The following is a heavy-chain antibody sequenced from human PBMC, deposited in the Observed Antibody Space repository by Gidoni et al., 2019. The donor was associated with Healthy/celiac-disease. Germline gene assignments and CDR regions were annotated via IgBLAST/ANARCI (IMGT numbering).Heavy chain of an antibody. Sequence: QVQLVQSGAEVKKPGSSVKVSCKASGGTFSSYTISWVRQAPGQGLEWMGRIIPILGIANYAQKFQGRVTITADKSTSTAYMELSSLRSEDTAVYYCARDIAARPNDAFDIWCQGTMVTVSS. CDR2: IIPILGIA. J-gene: IGHJ3*02. D-gene: IGHD6-6*01. CDR1: GGTFSSYT. V-gene: IGHV1-69*02. CDR3: ARDIAARPNDAFDI.